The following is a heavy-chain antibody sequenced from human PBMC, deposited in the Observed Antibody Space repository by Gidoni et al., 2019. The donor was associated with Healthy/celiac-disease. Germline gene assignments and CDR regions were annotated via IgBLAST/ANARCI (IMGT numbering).Heavy chain of an antibody. D-gene: IGHD3-3*01. CDR1: GFTFSSYA. J-gene: IGHJ4*02. CDR3: AKAPITICGVVIPIDIGYFDY. Sequence: EVQLLESGGGLVQPGGSLRLSCAASGFTFSSYAMSWVRQAPGKGLEWVSAISGSGGSTYYADAVKGRFTISRDNSKNTLYLQMNSLRAEDTAVYYCAKAPITICGVVIPIDIGYFDYWGQGTLVTVSS. CDR2: ISGSGGST. V-gene: IGHV3-23*01.